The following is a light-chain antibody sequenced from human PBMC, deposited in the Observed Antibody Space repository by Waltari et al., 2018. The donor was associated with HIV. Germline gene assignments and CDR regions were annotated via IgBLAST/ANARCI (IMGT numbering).Light chain of an antibody. CDR1: QSLLYSSDNKNY. CDR3: QQYFRAPLT. Sequence: DIVMTQSPDSLAVSLGGRATIRCNYSQSLLYSSDNKNYFAWYQQKPGQPPNLLIYWASTRESGVPDRFSGSGSGTDFTLTINNLQAEDVAVYYCQQYFRAPLTFGGGTRVEIK. J-gene: IGKJ4*01. CDR2: WAS. V-gene: IGKV4-1*01.